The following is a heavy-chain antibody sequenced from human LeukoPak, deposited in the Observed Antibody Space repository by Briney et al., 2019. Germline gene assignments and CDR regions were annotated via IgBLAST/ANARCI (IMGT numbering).Heavy chain of an antibody. CDR2: IRGKANSYAT. Sequence: PGGSLRLSCAASGFTFSGSAIHWVRQASGKGLEWVGRIRGKANSYATAYAASVKGRFTISRDDSRNTAYLQMNSLKSEDTAVYYCTRGLESTIRGIDFWGQGTLVTVSS. CDR1: GFTFSGSA. D-gene: IGHD5/OR15-5a*01. J-gene: IGHJ4*02. V-gene: IGHV3-73*01. CDR3: TRGLESTIRGIDF.